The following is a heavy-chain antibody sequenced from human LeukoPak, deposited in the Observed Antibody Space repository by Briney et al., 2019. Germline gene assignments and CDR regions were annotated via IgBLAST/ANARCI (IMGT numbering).Heavy chain of an antibody. J-gene: IGHJ3*02. D-gene: IGHD2/OR15-2a*01. Sequence: GGSLRLSCAASGFTFSSYSMNWVRQAPGKGLEWVSSISGSSSYIYYADSVKGRFTISRHNAKNSLYLQMNSLRAEDTAVYYCARVPAGVIGMKDVFDIGGQGTMVTVSS. CDR1: GFTFSSYS. CDR3: ARVPAGVIGMKDVFDI. CDR2: ISGSSSYI. V-gene: IGHV3-21*01.